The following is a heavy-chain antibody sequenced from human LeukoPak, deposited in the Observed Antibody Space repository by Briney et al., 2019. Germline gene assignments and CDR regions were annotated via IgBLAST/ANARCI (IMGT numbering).Heavy chain of an antibody. J-gene: IGHJ3*02. V-gene: IGHV1-2*02. Sequence: ASVKVSCKASGYTFIGHYIHWVRQAPGQGLEWMGWINPDSGGTNYAQKFQGRVTMTRDASISTAYMELSRLRSDDTAVYYCANGVGSGYDYSAFDMWGQGTMVTVSS. CDR1: GYTFIGHY. CDR3: ANGVGSGYDYSAFDM. CDR2: INPDSGGT. D-gene: IGHD5-12*01.